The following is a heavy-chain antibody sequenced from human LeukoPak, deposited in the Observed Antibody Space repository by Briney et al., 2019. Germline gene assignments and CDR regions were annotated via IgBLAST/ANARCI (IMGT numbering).Heavy chain of an antibody. V-gene: IGHV3-23*01. Sequence: GGALRLSCAASGFTFSSYAMSWVRQAPGKGLEWVSAISGSGGSTYYADSVKGRFTISRDNSKNTLYLQMNSLRAEDTAVYYCAKSFLEWLWNDAFDIWGQGTMVTVSS. D-gene: IGHD3-3*01. CDR2: ISGSGGST. J-gene: IGHJ3*02. CDR1: GFTFSSYA. CDR3: AKSFLEWLWNDAFDI.